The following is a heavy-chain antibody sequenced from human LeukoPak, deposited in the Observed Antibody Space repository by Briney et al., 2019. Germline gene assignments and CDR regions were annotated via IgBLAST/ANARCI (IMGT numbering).Heavy chain of an antibody. Sequence: PGGSLRLSCAASGFTFSSYAMSWVRQAPGKGLEWVSAISGSGGSTYYADSVKGRFTISRDNSKNTLYLQMNSLRAEDTAVYYCAKEGPPNYYDSSGYPNWFDPWGQGTLVTVSS. J-gene: IGHJ5*02. D-gene: IGHD3-22*01. V-gene: IGHV3-23*01. CDR3: AKEGPPNYYDSSGYPNWFDP. CDR2: ISGSGGST. CDR1: GFTFSSYA.